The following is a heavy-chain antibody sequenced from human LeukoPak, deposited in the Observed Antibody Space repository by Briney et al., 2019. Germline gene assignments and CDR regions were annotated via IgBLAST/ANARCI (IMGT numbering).Heavy chain of an antibody. D-gene: IGHD3-9*01. J-gene: IGHJ3*02. CDR1: GFTFSSYS. V-gene: IGHV3-21*01. CDR2: ISSSSSYI. Sequence: GESLRLSCAASGFTFSSYSMNWVRQAPGKGLEWVSSISSSSSYIYYADSVKGRFTISRDNAKNSLYLQMNSLRAEDTAVYYCARASELLRYFDWLSPGAFDIWGQGTMVTVSS. CDR3: ARASELLRYFDWLSPGAFDI.